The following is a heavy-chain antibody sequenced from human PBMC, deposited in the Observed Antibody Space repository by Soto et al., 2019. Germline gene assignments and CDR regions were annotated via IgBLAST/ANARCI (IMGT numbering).Heavy chain of an antibody. CDR2: ISYDGSNK. CDR3: AKDQVLGILTTVVVVAATPRF. J-gene: IGHJ4*02. Sequence: QVQLVESGGGVVQPGRSLRLSCAASGFTFSSYGMHWVRQAPGKGLEWVAVISYDGSNKYYADSVKGRFTISRDNSKNTLYLQMHSLRAEATAVYYCAKDQVLGILTTVVVVAATPRFWGQGTLVTVSS. D-gene: IGHD2-15*01. V-gene: IGHV3-30*18. CDR1: GFTFSSYG.